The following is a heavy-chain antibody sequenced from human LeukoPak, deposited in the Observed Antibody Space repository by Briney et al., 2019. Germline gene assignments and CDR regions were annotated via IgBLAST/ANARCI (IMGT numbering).Heavy chain of an antibody. CDR2: ISYDGSNK. J-gene: IGHJ4*02. CDR1: GGSISSYY. V-gene: IGHV3-30-3*01. CDR3: ARGPTVVTGHFDY. Sequence: PSETLSLTCTVSGGSISSYYWSWIRQPPGKGLEWVAVISYDGSNKYYADSVKGRFTISRDNSKNTLYLQMNSLRAEDTAVYYCARGPTVVTGHFDYWGQGTLVTVSS. D-gene: IGHD4-23*01.